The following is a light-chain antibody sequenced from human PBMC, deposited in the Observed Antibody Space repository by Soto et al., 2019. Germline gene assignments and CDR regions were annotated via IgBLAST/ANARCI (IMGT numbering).Light chain of an antibody. CDR1: QSVSSSY. CDR3: QQYGSSGLT. V-gene: IGKV3-20*01. CDR2: GAS. J-gene: IGKJ4*01. Sequence: MLMTQSPGNRSLSAEGRATLSCRASQSVSSSYLAWYQQKPGQAPRLLIYGASSRATGIPDRFSGSGSGTDFTLTISRLEPEDFAVYYCQQYGSSGLTFGGGTKVDIK.